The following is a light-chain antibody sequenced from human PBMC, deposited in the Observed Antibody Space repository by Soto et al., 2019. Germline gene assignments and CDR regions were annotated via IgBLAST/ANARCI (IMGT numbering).Light chain of an antibody. J-gene: IGKJ4*01. V-gene: IGKV3-20*01. CDR1: QAVSSIL. CDR2: GAS. Sequence: EVVLTQSPGTLSLSPGERATLSCRASQAVSSILLAWYQQKPGQAPRLLIYGASSRATGIPDRFSGSGSGTDFTFTVSRLEPEDFAVYYCQQHGTSPIFGGGTKV. CDR3: QQHGTSPI.